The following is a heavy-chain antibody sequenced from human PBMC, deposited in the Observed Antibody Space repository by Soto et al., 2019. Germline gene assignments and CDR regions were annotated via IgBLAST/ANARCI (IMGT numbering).Heavy chain of an antibody. CDR3: ARRYCSGGSCYSLFGPFGY. CDR1: GFTLSSYA. V-gene: IGHV3-30-3*01. D-gene: IGHD2-15*01. J-gene: IGHJ4*02. CDR2: ISYDGSNK. Sequence: GCSLRLSFAASGFTLSSYAMHWFLHGPGNGLEWVAVISYDGSNKYYADSVKGRFTISRDNSKNTLYLQMNSLRAEDTAVYYCARRYCSGGSCYSLFGPFGYWGQGTLVTVSS.